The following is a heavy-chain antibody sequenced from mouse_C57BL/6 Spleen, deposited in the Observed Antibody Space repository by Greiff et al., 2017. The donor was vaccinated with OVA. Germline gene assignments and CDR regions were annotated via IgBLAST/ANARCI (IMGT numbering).Heavy chain of an antibody. CDR3: ARNWDYWYYDV. CDR2: IYWGDAK. CDR1: GFSLSTSGMG. Sequence: QVQLKESGPGILQSSQTLSLTCSFSGFSLSTSGMGVSWISQPSGKGLEWLAHIYWGDAKRYNPSLKRRPTISKDTSRIQVFLKITSADTSDTATCYCARNWDYWYYDVWGTGTTVTVAS. D-gene: IGHD4-1*01. V-gene: IGHV8-12*01. J-gene: IGHJ1*03.